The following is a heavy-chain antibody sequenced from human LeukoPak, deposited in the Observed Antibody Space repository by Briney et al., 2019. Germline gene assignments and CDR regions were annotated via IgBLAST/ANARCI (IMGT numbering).Heavy chain of an antibody. CDR1: GGSMSDYY. CDR3: VRVGRSLHWNPDF. CDR2: ISYSGKS. V-gene: IGHV4-59*01. D-gene: IGHD1-1*01. J-gene: IGHJ4*02. Sequence: SETLSLTCTGSGGSMSDYYWGCIRQPPGKGLEWIGYISYSGKSNSNPSLKSRVTMSVDMSKNQFSLKLASVTAADTAVYYCVRVGRSLHWNPDFWGLGTLVTVSS.